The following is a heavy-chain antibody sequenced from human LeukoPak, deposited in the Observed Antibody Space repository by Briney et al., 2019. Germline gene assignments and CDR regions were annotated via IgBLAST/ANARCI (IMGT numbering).Heavy chain of an antibody. D-gene: IGHD1-1*01. Sequence: GGSLRLSCAASGFTFSTYWMHWVRQAPGKGLVWVSRISSDGSITGYADSVKGRFTISRDNAKNTLYLQMNSLRAEDTAVYYCATDGPHHDIDYWGQGALVTVSS. CDR1: GFTFSTYW. CDR3: ATDGPHHDIDY. J-gene: IGHJ4*02. V-gene: IGHV3-74*01. CDR2: ISSDGSIT.